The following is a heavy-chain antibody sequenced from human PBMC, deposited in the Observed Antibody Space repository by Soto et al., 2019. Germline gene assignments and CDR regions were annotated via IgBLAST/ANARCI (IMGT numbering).Heavy chain of an antibody. CDR3: AKDQGSYSNYNWFDP. Sequence: GGSLRLSCAASGFTFSSYGMHWVRQAPGKGLEWVAVISYDGSNKYYADSVKGRFTISRDNSKNTLYLQMNSLRAEDTAVYYCAKDQGSYSNYNWFDPWGQGTLVTVSS. CDR2: ISYDGSNK. D-gene: IGHD4-4*01. J-gene: IGHJ5*02. CDR1: GFTFSSYG. V-gene: IGHV3-30*18.